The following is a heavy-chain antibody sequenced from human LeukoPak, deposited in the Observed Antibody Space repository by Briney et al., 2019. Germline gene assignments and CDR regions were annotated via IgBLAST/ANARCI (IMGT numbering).Heavy chain of an antibody. CDR3: ARAPASCSTTSCSLDY. CDR1: GFTFSSYA. V-gene: IGHV3-23*01. Sequence: SGGSLRLSCAASGFTFSSYAMSWVRQAPGKGLEWVSAISGSGGSTYYADSVKGRFTISRDNSKNTLYLQMNSLRAEDTAVYYCARAPASCSTTSCSLDYWGQGTLVTVSS. CDR2: ISGSGGST. D-gene: IGHD2-2*01. J-gene: IGHJ4*02.